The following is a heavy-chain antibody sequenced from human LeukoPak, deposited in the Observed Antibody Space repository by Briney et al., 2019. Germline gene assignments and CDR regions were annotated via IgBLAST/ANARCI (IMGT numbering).Heavy chain of an antibody. CDR2: IYYSGST. Sequence: SETLSLTCTVSGGSISSYYWSWIRQPPGKGLEWIGYIYYSGSTNYNPSLKSRVTISVDTSKNQFSLKLSSVTAADTAVYYCARGQSSYYMAFDYWGQGTLVTVSS. CDR1: GGSISSYY. J-gene: IGHJ4*02. V-gene: IGHV4-59*01. CDR3: ARGQSSYYMAFDY. D-gene: IGHD3-3*01.